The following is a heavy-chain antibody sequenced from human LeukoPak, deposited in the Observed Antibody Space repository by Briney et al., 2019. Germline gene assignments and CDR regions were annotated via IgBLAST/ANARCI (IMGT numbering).Heavy chain of an antibody. D-gene: IGHD1-1*01. V-gene: IGHV1-69*05. CDR1: GGTFSSYA. CDR2: IIPIFGTA. Sequence: ASVKVSCKASGGTFSSYAISWVRQAPGQGLEWMGGIIPIFGTANYAQKFQGRVTITTDKSTSTAYMELSSLRSEDTAVYYCARGPRTTGTTYYYYGMDVWGKGTTVTVS. J-gene: IGHJ6*04. CDR3: ARGPRTTGTTYYYYGMDV.